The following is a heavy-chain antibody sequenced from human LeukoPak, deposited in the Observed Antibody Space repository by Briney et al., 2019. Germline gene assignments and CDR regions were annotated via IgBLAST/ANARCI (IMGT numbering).Heavy chain of an antibody. V-gene: IGHV3-15*01. CDR2: IKSKTDGGTT. CDR3: TTDELVGGSYRPGLAFDI. CDR1: GFTFSNAW. D-gene: IGHD1-26*01. J-gene: IGHJ3*02. Sequence: PGGSLRLSCAASGFTFSNAWMSWVRQAPGEGLEWVGRIKSKTDGGTTDYAAPVKGRFTISRDDSKNTLYLQMNSLKTEDTAVYYCTTDELVGGSYRPGLAFDIWGQGTMVTVSS.